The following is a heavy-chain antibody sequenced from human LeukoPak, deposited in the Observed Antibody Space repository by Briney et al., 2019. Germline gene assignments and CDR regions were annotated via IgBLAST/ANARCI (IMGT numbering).Heavy chain of an antibody. CDR2: IKPDGSVG. Sequence: GGSLRLSCAASGFTFSSYWMTWVRQAPGKGLEWVANIKPDGSVGYYVDSVRGRFIISRDNAGNSLYLQMNSLRVEDTAVYYCTQNLVAAAGDHWGQGTLHIVSS. D-gene: IGHD6-13*01. CDR3: TQNLVAAAGDH. CDR1: GFTFSSYW. V-gene: IGHV3-7*01. J-gene: IGHJ4*02.